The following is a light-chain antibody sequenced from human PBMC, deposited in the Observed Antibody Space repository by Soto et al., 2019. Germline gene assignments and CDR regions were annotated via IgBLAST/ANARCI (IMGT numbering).Light chain of an antibody. Sequence: QSALTQPASVSGSPGQSITISCTGTSSDVGAYNFVSWYQQHPGKGPKLMIYEVSDRPSGVSDRFSGSTSGNTASLTISGLQAEDEADYYCCSYPGSHTWVFGGGTKLTVL. J-gene: IGLJ3*02. V-gene: IGLV2-14*01. CDR2: EVS. CDR3: CSYPGSHTWV. CDR1: SSDVGAYNF.